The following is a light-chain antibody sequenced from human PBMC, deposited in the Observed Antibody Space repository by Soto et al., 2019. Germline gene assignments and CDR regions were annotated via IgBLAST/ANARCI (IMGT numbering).Light chain of an antibody. J-gene: IGLJ1*01. CDR1: SNDVGGYDY. V-gene: IGLV2-11*01. CDR2: DVS. Sequence: QPVLKHPRSVSGSPGQSVTISCTGTSNDVGGYDYVSWYQQHPGKAPKLIIYDVSKRPSGVPDRFSGSKSGNTASLTISGLQAEDEADYYCCSYAGTYPYVFGTGTKVNV. CDR3: CSYAGTYPYV.